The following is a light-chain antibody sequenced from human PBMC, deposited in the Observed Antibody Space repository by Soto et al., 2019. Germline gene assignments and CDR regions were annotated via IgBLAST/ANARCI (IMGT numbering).Light chain of an antibody. CDR1: ESIRTW. CDR3: QQYNNYPRT. Sequence: DIQMTQSPSTLSASVGDGVTITCRASESIRTWLAWYQHKPGKAPKFLIYDASTLESGVPSRFSGSGSGTEFTLTISSLQPDDFATYYCQQYNNYPRTFGQGTKVHIK. CDR2: DAS. V-gene: IGKV1-5*01. J-gene: IGKJ1*01.